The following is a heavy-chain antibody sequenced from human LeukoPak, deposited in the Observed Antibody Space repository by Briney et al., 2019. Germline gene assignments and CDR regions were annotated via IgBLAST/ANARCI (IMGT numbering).Heavy chain of an antibody. Sequence: GRSLRLSCAASGFTFSSYGMHWVRQAPGKGLEWVAVIWYDGSNKYYADSVKGRFTISRDNSKNTLYLQMNSLRAEDTAVYYCARVSVRYSGYDDYYGMDVWGQGTTVTVSS. CDR2: IWYDGSNK. J-gene: IGHJ6*02. CDR1: GFTFSSYG. D-gene: IGHD5-12*01. CDR3: ARVSVRYSGYDDYYGMDV. V-gene: IGHV3-33*08.